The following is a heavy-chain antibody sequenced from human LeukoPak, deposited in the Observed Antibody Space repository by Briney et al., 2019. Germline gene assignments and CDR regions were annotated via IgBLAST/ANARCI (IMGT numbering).Heavy chain of an antibody. D-gene: IGHD5-18*01. CDR3: AKGSTAMVNYFDY. CDR1: GFTFSSYA. CDR2: ISGSGGST. Sequence: GGSLRLSCAASGFTFSSYAMSWVRQAPGKGLERVSAISGSGGSTYYADSVKGRFTISRDNSKNTLYLQMNSLRAEDTAVYYCAKGSTAMVNYFDYWGQGTLVTVPS. J-gene: IGHJ4*02. V-gene: IGHV3-23*01.